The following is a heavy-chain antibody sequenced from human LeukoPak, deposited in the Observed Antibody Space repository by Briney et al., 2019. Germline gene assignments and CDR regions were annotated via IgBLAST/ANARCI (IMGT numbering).Heavy chain of an antibody. CDR2: IKSDGSST. J-gene: IGHJ4*02. V-gene: IGHV3-74*01. Sequence: GGSLRLSCAASGFTFSSYWMYWVHQAPGKGLVWVSRIKSDGSSTDYADSVKGRFTISRDNAKNTLDLQMNSLRDEDTAVYYCAKDGSGGKRALDYWGQGTPVTVSS. D-gene: IGHD4-23*01. CDR1: GFTFSSYW. CDR3: AKDGSGGKRALDY.